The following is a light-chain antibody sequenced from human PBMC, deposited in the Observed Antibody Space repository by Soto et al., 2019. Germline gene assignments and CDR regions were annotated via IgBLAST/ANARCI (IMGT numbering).Light chain of an antibody. J-gene: IGLJ1*01. Sequence: QSALTQPASVSGSPGQSITISCTGTSSDIGDYNYVSWYQQHPGKAPKLMIYEVFNRPSGVSNRFSGSKSANAASLTISGLQAEDEADYYCGSYINSGTVYVFGTGTKVTVL. V-gene: IGLV2-14*01. CDR3: GSYINSGTVYV. CDR1: SSDIGDYNY. CDR2: EVF.